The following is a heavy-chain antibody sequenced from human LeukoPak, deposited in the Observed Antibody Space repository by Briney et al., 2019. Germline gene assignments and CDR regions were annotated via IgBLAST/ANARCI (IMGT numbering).Heavy chain of an antibody. V-gene: IGHV5-51*01. J-gene: IGHJ4*02. D-gene: IGHD3-22*01. CDR1: GYSFTTYW. Sequence: GGSLKISCKTSGYSFTTYWIAWVRQMPGKGLEWMGIIHPGRSDIRYSPSFQGPVTISADKSISTAYLQWSSLEASDTAMYYCTRREDRTGYSDYWGQGTLVTVSS. CDR2: IHPGRSDI. CDR3: TRREDRTGYSDY.